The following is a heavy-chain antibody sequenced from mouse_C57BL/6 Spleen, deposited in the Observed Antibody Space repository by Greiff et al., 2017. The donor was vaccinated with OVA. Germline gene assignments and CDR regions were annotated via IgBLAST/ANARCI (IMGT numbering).Heavy chain of an antibody. CDR2: ISYDGSN. Sequence: EVQLQQSGPGLVKPSQSLSLTCSVTGYSITSGYYWNWIRQFPGNKLEWMGYISYDGSNNYNPSLKNRISITRDTSKNQFFLKLNSVTTEDTATYYCARADYGSRAGYFDVWGTGTTVTVSS. V-gene: IGHV3-6*01. D-gene: IGHD1-1*01. CDR1: GYSITSGYY. CDR3: ARADYGSRAGYFDV. J-gene: IGHJ1*03.